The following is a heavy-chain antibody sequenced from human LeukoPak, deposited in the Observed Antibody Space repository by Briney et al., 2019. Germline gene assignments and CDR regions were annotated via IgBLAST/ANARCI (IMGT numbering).Heavy chain of an antibody. D-gene: IGHD6-13*01. J-gene: IGHJ4*02. Sequence: ASVKVSCKASGYTFTSYDINWVRQATGQGLEWMGWMNPNSGNTGYAQKFQGRVTMTRNTSISTAYMELSSLRSEDTAVYYCARGKGFIAAAGTGYWGQGTLVTASS. CDR1: GYTFTSYD. CDR2: MNPNSGNT. V-gene: IGHV1-8*01. CDR3: ARGKGFIAAAGTGY.